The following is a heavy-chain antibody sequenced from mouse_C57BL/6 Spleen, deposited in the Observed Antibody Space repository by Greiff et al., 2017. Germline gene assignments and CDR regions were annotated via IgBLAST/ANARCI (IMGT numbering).Heavy chain of an antibody. J-gene: IGHJ1*03. Sequence: VQLQQPGAELVMPGASVKLSCKASGYTFTSYWMHWVKQRPGQGLEWIGEIDPSDSYTNYNQKFKGKSTLTVDKSSSKPYMQLSSLTSEDSAVYYGARLYGSSYDGYFDVWGTGTTVTVSS. V-gene: IGHV1-69*01. CDR3: ARLYGSSYDGYFDV. CDR2: IDPSDSYT. CDR1: GYTFTSYW. D-gene: IGHD1-1*01.